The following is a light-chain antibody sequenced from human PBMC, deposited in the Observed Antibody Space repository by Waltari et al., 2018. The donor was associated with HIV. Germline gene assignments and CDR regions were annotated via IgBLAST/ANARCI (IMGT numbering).Light chain of an antibody. CDR1: QSISSY. V-gene: IGKV1-39*01. Sequence: DIQMTQSPSSLSASVGDRVTITCRASQSISSYLNWYQQKPGKAPKLLIYAASSLQSGVQSRFSSSGSGTDFTLTISSLQPEDFATYYCQQSYSTPYTFGQGTKLEI. CDR3: QQSYSTPYT. CDR2: AAS. J-gene: IGKJ2*01.